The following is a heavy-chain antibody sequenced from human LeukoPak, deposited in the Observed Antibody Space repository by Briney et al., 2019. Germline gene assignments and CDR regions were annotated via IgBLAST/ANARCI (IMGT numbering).Heavy chain of an antibody. CDR3: ATVASTVTTFSNWFDP. Sequence: PEDGETIYAQKFQGRVTMTEDTSTDTAYMELSSLRSEDTAVYYCATVASTVTTFSNWFDPWGQGTLVTVSS. CDR2: PEDGET. V-gene: IGHV1-24*01. D-gene: IGHD4-17*01. J-gene: IGHJ5*02.